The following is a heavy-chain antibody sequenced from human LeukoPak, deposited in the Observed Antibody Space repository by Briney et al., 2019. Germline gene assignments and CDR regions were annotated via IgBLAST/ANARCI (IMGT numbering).Heavy chain of an antibody. CDR3: ARDNSVEDTAWWFDP. J-gene: IGHJ5*02. Sequence: ASVKVSCKASGYTFSGHYMHWVRQAPGQGLEWMGWMNPNSGNTGYAQKFQGRVTITRNTSISTAYMELSSLRSEDTAVYYCARDNSVEDTAWWFDPWGQGTLVTVSS. CDR1: GYTFSGHY. D-gene: IGHD4-23*01. V-gene: IGHV1-8*03. CDR2: MNPNSGNT.